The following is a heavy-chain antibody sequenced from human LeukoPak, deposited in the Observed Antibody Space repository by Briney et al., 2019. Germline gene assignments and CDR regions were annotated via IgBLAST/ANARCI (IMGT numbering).Heavy chain of an antibody. J-gene: IGHJ4*02. V-gene: IGHV3-33*01. CDR2: IWYDGSNK. D-gene: IGHD1/OR15-1a*01. CDR3: ASQQRTRYEVKYYYEH. CDR1: GFTFSSYG. Sequence: GGSLRLSCAASGFTFSSYGMHWVRQAPGKGLEWVAVIWYDGSNKYYADSVKGRFTISRDNSKNTVSLQMNSLRPEDTGLYYCASQQRTRYEVKYYYEHWGQGTLVTVSS.